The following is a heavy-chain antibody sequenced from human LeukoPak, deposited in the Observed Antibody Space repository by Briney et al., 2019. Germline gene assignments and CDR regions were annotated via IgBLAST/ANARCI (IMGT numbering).Heavy chain of an antibody. CDR1: GFTFSSYA. CDR3: AKLDPRGNGNNLDAFDI. D-gene: IGHD1-1*01. CDR2: IRGSGGTT. Sequence: PGGSLRLSCAASGFTFSSYAMGWVRQAPGKGLEWVSGIRGSGGTTYYADSVKGRFTISRDNSKNTLYLQMNSLTAEDTAVYYCAKLDPRGNGNNLDAFDIWGQGTLVTVSS. J-gene: IGHJ3*02. V-gene: IGHV3-23*01.